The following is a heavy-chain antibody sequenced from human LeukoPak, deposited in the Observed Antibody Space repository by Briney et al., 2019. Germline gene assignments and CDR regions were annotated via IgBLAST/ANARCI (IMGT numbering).Heavy chain of an antibody. CDR1: GGSISSYY. J-gene: IGHJ4*02. V-gene: IGHV4-59*08. Sequence: SEALSLTCTVSGGSISSYYWSWIRQPPGKGLEWIGYIYYSGSTNYNPSLKSRVSTSVDTSKNQFSLKLNSVTAADTAVYFCANTFDYWGQGALVTVSS. CDR3: ANTFDY. CDR2: IYYSGST.